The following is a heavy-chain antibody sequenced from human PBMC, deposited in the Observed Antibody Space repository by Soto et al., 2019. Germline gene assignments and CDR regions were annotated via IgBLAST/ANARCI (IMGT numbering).Heavy chain of an antibody. V-gene: IGHV3-48*03. CDR2: ISSSGSTI. CDR1: GFTFSSYE. J-gene: IGHJ4*02. D-gene: IGHD2-2*01. Sequence: PGGSLRLSCAASGFTFSSYEMNWVRQAPGKGLEWVSYISSSGSTIYYADSVKGRFTISRDNAKNSLYLQMNSLRAEDTAVYYCARDRRYCSSTSCYGPDYWGQGTLVTVSS. CDR3: ARDRRYCSSTSCYGPDY.